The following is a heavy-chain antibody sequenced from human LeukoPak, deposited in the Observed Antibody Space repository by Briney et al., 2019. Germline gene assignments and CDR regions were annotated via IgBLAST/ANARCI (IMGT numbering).Heavy chain of an antibody. CDR1: GGSISSYY. Sequence: SETLSLTCTVSGGSISSYYWSWIRQPAGKGLEWIGRIYTSGSTNYNPTLNSRLTMSVDTSKNQFPLKLSSVTAADTAVYYCARYHPYYYGSGSPPRAFDIWGQGTMVTVSS. V-gene: IGHV4-4*07. CDR2: IYTSGST. D-gene: IGHD3-10*01. J-gene: IGHJ3*02. CDR3: ARYHPYYYGSGSPPRAFDI.